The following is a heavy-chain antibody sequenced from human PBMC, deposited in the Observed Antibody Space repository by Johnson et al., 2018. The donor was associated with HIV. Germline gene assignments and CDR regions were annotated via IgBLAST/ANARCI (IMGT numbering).Heavy chain of an antibody. Sequence: QVQLVESGGGVVQPGRSLSLSCAASGFTFSSYAMHWVRQAPGKGLEWVAVTWYDASYKYCTDSVKGRFTMSRDNSKNTLYLQMNSLRAEDTAVYYCAKALGELKRYDAFDIWGHGTMVTVSS. D-gene: IGHD3-10*01. CDR2: TWYDASYK. CDR3: AKALGELKRYDAFDI. V-gene: IGHV3-33*06. J-gene: IGHJ3*02. CDR1: GFTFSSYA.